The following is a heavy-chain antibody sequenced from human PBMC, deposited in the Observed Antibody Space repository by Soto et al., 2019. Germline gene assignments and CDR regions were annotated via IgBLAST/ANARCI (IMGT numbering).Heavy chain of an antibody. J-gene: IGHJ1*01. CDR3: VRHRYSSSWRAD. CDR1: GGSTSSYY. CDR2: IYYSGSP. V-gene: IGHV4-59*01. Sequence: CETLSPTCTVYGGSTSSYYWSWIRPPPGKGLEWIGSIYYSGSPNYNPSLKRRVTISVDKPKDSFSLPLSSVNAADTAVYDCVRHRYSSSWRADWGQCTLAIV. D-gene: IGHD6-13*01.